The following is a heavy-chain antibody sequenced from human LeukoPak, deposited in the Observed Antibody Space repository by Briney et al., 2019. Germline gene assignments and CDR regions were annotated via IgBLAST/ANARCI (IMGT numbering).Heavy chain of an antibody. CDR3: ARDTVRGVKCIDY. CDR1: GFTFSDYE. CDR2: ISSSGSTI. Sequence: GGSLRLSCAASGFTFSDYEMNWVRQAPGKGLEWVSYISSSGSTIYYADSVKGRFTISRDNAKNSLYLQMNSLRAEDTAVYYCARDTVRGVKCIDYWGQGTLVTVSS. D-gene: IGHD3-10*01. V-gene: IGHV3-48*03. J-gene: IGHJ4*02.